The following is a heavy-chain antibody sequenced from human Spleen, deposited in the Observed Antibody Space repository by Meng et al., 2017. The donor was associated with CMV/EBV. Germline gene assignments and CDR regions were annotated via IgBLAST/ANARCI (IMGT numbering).Heavy chain of an antibody. CDR2: ISYDGSYK. CDR1: GFTFSNYS. CDR3: ARDLYDFWSGALDY. D-gene: IGHD3-3*01. V-gene: IGHV3-30*04. Sequence: GESLKISCAASGFTFSNYSMHWVRQAPGTGLEWVAVISYDGSYKHDADSVKGRFTISRDNSKNTLYLQMNSLRAEDTAVYYCARDLYDFWSGALDYWGQGALVTVSS. J-gene: IGHJ4*02.